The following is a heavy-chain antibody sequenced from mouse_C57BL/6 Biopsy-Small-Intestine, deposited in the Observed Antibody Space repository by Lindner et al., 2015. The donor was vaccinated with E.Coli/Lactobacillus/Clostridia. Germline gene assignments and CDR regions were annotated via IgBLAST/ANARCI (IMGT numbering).Heavy chain of an antibody. CDR3: ARDSASEIVVVTATVNWFDT. CDR1: GYTFSSYG. V-gene: IGHV1-20*01. J-gene: IGHJ4*01. Sequence: SVKVSCKASGYTFSSYGISWVRQAPGQGLEWMGWISPYNGNYYYAQQIQGRVTMTTDTSTGTAYMELRSLRSDDTAVYYCARDSASEIVVVTATVNWFDTWGQGTLVTVSS. CDR2: ISPYNGNY. D-gene: IGHD2-13*01.